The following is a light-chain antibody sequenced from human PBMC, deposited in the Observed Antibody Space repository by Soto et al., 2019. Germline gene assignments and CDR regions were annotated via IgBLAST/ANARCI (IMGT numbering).Light chain of an antibody. CDR3: GAFTGATCV. J-gene: IGLJ1*01. Sequence: QSALTQPASVSGSPGQSITISCTGTSSDVGGNKYVSWYQHYPGKAPKLMICDVSNRPSGVSNRFSGSKSGNTASLTISRLRAEEEADYYGGAFTGATCVFGGGPKVTAL. V-gene: IGLV2-14*03. CDR1: SSDVGGNKY. CDR2: DVS.